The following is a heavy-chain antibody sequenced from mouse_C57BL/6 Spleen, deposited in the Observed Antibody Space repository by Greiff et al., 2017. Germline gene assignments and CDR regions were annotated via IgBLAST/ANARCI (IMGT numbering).Heavy chain of an antibody. Sequence: EVQLQQSGPELVKPGASVKISCKASGYTFTDYYMNWVKQSHGKSLEWIGDINPNNGGTSYNQKFKGKATLTVDKSSSTAYMELRSLTSEDSAVYYCARGDYDYDPFAYWGQGTLVTVSA. D-gene: IGHD2-4*01. CDR1: GYTFTDYY. V-gene: IGHV1-26*01. CDR2: INPNNGGT. CDR3: ARGDYDYDPFAY. J-gene: IGHJ3*01.